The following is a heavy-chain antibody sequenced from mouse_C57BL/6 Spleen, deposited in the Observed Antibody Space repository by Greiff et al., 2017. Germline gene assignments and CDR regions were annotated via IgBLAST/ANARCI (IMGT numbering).Heavy chain of an antibody. J-gene: IGHJ2*01. D-gene: IGHD2-5*01. CDR1: GYAFTNYL. V-gene: IGHV1-54*01. Sequence: VQLQQSGAELVRPGTSVKVSCKASGYAFTNYLIEWVKQRPGQGLEWIGVINPGSGGTNYNEKFKGKATLTADKSSSTAYMQLSSLTSEDSAVYFCARLTGSNCVLDYWGQGTTLTVSS. CDR3: ARLTGSNCVLDY. CDR2: INPGSGGT.